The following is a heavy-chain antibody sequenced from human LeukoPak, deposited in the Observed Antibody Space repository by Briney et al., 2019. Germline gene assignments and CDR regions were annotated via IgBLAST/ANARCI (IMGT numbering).Heavy chain of an antibody. D-gene: IGHD2-21*01. CDR3: ARENNVVVIASPPFDY. V-gene: IGHV3-11*04. CDR1: GFTFSDYY. J-gene: IGHJ4*02. Sequence: GGSLRLPCAASGFTFSDYYMSWIRQAPGKGLEWVSYISSSGSTIYYADSVKGRFTISRDNAKNSLYLQMNSLRAEDTAVYYCARENNVVVIASPPFDYWGQGTLVTVSS. CDR2: ISSSGSTI.